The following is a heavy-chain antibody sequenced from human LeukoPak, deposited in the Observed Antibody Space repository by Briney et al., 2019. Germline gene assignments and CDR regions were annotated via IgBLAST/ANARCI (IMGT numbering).Heavy chain of an antibody. CDR1: GYTFTSYA. D-gene: IGHD6-13*01. J-gene: IGHJ6*03. CDR3: ARAGSSYVSSLLALYDMDV. CDR2: INTNTGNP. Sequence: GASVKVSCKASGYTFTSYAMNWVRQAPGQGLEWMGWINTNTGNPTYAQGFTGRFVFSLDTSVSTAYLQISSLKAEDTAVYYCARAGSSYVSSLLALYDMDVWGKGTTVTVSS. V-gene: IGHV7-4-1*02.